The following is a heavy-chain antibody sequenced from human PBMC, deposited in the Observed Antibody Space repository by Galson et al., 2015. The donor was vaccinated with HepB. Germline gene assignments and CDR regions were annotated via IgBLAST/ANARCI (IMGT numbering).Heavy chain of an antibody. CDR3: ATNAKFQSIVGATGMYNWFDP. J-gene: IGHJ5*02. V-gene: IGHV1-24*01. CDR2: FDPEDGET. D-gene: IGHD1-26*01. CDR1: GYTLTELS. Sequence: SVKVSCKVSGYTLTELSMHWVRQAPGKGLEWMGGFDPEDGETIYAQKFQGRVTMTEDTSTDTAYMELSSLRSEDTAVYYCATNAKFQSIVGATGMYNWFDPWGQGTLVTVSS.